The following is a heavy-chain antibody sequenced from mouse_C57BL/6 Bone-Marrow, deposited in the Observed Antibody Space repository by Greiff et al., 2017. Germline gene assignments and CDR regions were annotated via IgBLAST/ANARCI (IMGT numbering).Heavy chain of an antibody. V-gene: IGHV1-50*01. CDR2: IDPSDSYT. CDR1: GYTFTSYW. D-gene: IGHD2-1*01. Sequence: QVQLQQPGAELVKPGASVKLSCKASGYTFTSYWMQWVKQRPGQGLEWIGEIDPSDSYTNYNQKFKGKATLTVDTSSSTAYMQLSSLTSEDSAVYYCAREGIFGYYGNLFAYWGQGTLVTVSA. CDR3: AREGIFGYYGNLFAY. J-gene: IGHJ3*01.